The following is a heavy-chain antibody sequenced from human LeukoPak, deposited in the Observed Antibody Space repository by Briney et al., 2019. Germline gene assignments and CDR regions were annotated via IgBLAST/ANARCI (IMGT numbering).Heavy chain of an antibody. J-gene: IGHJ4*02. Sequence: GGSLRLSCAASGFTFDDYAMHWVRQAPGKGLEWVSGISWNSGSIGYADSVKGRFTISRDNAKNSLYLQMNSLRAEDTAVYYCARDGTSITIFGVVYYFDYWGQGTLVTVSS. CDR1: GFTFDDYA. CDR2: ISWNSGSI. D-gene: IGHD3-3*01. CDR3: ARDGTSITIFGVVYYFDY. V-gene: IGHV3-9*01.